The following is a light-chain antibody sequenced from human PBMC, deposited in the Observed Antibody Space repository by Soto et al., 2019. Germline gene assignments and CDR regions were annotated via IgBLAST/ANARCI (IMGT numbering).Light chain of an antibody. J-gene: IGKJ5*01. Sequence: EIVLTQSPDTLSLSPWERATLSCRASQSVSSYLAWYQQKSGQAPRLLIYDASNRATGIPARFSGSGSGTDIALTISSLEPEDFAVYYCQQRSSWPLTFGQGTRLEIK. CDR3: QQRSSWPLT. V-gene: IGKV3-11*01. CDR1: QSVSSY. CDR2: DAS.